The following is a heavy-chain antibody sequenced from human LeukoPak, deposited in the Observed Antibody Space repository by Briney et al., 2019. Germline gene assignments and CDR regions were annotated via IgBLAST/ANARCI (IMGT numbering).Heavy chain of an antibody. CDR1: GGTFSSYA. CDR2: IIPILGIA. V-gene: IGHV1-69*04. Sequence: GSSVKVSCKASGGTFSSYAISWVRQAPGQGLEWVGRIIPILGIANYAQKFQGRVTITTDESTSTAYMELSSLRSEDTAVYYCASRGDCSSTSCYSPIGHLGDAFDIWGQGTMVTVSS. CDR3: ASRGDCSSTSCYSPIGHLGDAFDI. D-gene: IGHD2-2*02. J-gene: IGHJ3*02.